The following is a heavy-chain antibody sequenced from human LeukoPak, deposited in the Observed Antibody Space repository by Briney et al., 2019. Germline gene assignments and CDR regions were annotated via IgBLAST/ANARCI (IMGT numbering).Heavy chain of an antibody. V-gene: IGHV4-30-4*01. J-gene: IGHJ6*02. CDR3: ARDAVDGSGPRYYYYYGMDV. Sequence: SETLSLTCTVSGGSISSGDYYWSWIRQPPGKGLEWIGYIYYSGSTYYNPSLKSRVTTSVDTSKNQFSLKLSSVTAADTAMYYCARDAVDGSGPRYYYYYGMDVWGQGTTVTVSS. CDR2: IYYSGST. CDR1: GGSISSGDYY. D-gene: IGHD3-10*01.